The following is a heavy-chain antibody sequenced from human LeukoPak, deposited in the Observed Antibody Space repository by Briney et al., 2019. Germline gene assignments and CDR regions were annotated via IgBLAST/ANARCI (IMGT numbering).Heavy chain of an antibody. V-gene: IGHV4-59*12. Sequence: PSETLSLTCTVSGGSINNYYWSWIRQPPGKGLEWIGYIYYSGSTNYNPSLKSRVTISVDTSKNQFSLKLSSVTAADTAVYYCARGGVVVLMVYAILDAFDIWGQGTMVTVSS. J-gene: IGHJ3*02. D-gene: IGHD2-8*01. CDR1: GGSINNYY. CDR2: IYYSGST. CDR3: ARGGVVVLMVYAILDAFDI.